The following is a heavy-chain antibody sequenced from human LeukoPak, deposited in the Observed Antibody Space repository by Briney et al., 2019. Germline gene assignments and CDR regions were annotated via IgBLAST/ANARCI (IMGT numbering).Heavy chain of an antibody. CDR1: GFTFSDYY. D-gene: IGHD6-13*01. CDR2: ISGSGSPT. Sequence: GGSLRLSCAASGFTFSDYYMTWIRQAPGKGLEWLSYISGSGSPTNYADSVKGRFTISRDNAENSLYLQMNSLGAEDTAVYYCARVGLTTAAGTYDYWGQGTLVTVSS. CDR3: ARVGLTTAAGTYDY. J-gene: IGHJ4*02. V-gene: IGHV3-11*06.